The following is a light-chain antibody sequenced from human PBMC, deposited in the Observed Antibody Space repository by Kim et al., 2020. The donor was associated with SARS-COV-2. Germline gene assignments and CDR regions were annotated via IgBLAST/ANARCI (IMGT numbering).Light chain of an antibody. CDR1: TSNIGSNG. Sequence: QPVLTQPPSASATPGQRVTISCSGSTSNIGSNGVNWYQQLPGTAPKLLIHNYNQRPSGVPDRFSGSKSGTSASLAISGLHSEDEADYYCAAWDDSLSGVAFGGGTQLTVL. CDR3: AAWDDSLSGVA. J-gene: IGLJ2*01. V-gene: IGLV1-44*01. CDR2: NYN.